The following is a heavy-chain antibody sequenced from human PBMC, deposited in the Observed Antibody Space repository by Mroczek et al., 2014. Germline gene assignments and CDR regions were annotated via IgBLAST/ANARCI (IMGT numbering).Heavy chain of an antibody. CDR3: ARDGPGGVGXTSNDRI. Sequence: ESGGGVVQPGRSLRLSCAASGFTFSSYAMHWVRQAPGKGLEWVAVISYDGSNKYYADSVKGRFTISRDNSKNTLYLQMNSLRAEDTAVYYCARDGPGGVGXTSNDRIWGQGTLVTVSS. D-gene: IGHD1-26*01. J-gene: IGHJ4*02. CDR1: GFTFSSYA. V-gene: IGHV3-30-3*01. CDR2: ISYDGSNK.